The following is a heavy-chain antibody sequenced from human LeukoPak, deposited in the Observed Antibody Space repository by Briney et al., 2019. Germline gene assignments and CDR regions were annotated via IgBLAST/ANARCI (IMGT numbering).Heavy chain of an antibody. Sequence: GGSLRLSCAVSGFTFSTFGMHWVRQAPGKGLEWVANIWYDGINKYYADSVKGRFTISRDNSKNTLYLQMNSLRAEDTAVYYCAKDPTYYYDSSGYYLDYWGQGTLVTVSS. CDR3: AKDPTYYYDSSGYYLDY. D-gene: IGHD3-22*01. J-gene: IGHJ4*02. V-gene: IGHV3-33*06. CDR1: GFTFSTFG. CDR2: IWYDGINK.